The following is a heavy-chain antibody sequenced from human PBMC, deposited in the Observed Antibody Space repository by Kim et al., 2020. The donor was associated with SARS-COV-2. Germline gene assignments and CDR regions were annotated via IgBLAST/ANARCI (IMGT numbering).Heavy chain of an antibody. CDR1: GGSVSSGSYY. V-gene: IGHV4-61*01. CDR3: ARDPGGTLDY. CDR2: IYYSGST. J-gene: IGHJ4*02. D-gene: IGHD1-1*01. Sequence: SETLSLTCTVSGGSVSSGSYYWSWIRQPPGKGLEWIGYIYYSGSTNYNPSLKSRVTISVDTSKNQFSLKLSSVTAADTAVYYCARDPGGTLDYWGQGTLVTVSS.